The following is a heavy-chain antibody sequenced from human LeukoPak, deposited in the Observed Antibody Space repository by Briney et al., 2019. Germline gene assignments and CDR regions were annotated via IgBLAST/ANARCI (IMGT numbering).Heavy chain of an antibody. D-gene: IGHD6-13*01. V-gene: IGHV3-48*01. Sequence: GGSLRLSCAASGFTFSSYSMNWVRQAPGKGLEWVSYISSSSSTIYYADSVKGRFTISRDNSKNTLYLQMNSLRAEDTAVYYCASAAAQLDTFDYWGQGTLVTVSS. CDR1: GFTFSSYS. CDR2: ISSSSSTI. CDR3: ASAAAQLDTFDY. J-gene: IGHJ4*02.